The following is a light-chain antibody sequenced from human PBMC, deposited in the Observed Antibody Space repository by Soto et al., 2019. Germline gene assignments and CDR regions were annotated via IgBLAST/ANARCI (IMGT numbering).Light chain of an antibody. CDR2: GAS. CDR1: QSVSSNY. V-gene: IGKV3-20*01. J-gene: IGKJ3*01. CDR3: QQYGRSPFT. Sequence: EIVLTQSPGTLSFSTGETATLSCRASQSVSSNYVAWFHQKPGQAPRLLIYGASSRATGVPDRFSASGSGTDFTLTISRLEPEDFAVYYCQQYGRSPFTFGPGT.